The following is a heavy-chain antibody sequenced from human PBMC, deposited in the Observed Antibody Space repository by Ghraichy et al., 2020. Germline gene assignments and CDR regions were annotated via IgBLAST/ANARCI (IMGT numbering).Heavy chain of an antibody. CDR2: IRSRAHGGTT. CDR3: SRDSHCTFVSCYAFHFDY. Sequence: GESLNISCAASGFNFGDYAMNWFRQAPGKGLQWVGVIRSRAHGGTTDYAASVEGRFTISRDDSTSIAYLQMNSLKTEDTGIYYCSRDSHCTFVSCYAFHFDYWGQGTPVTVSS. J-gene: IGHJ4*02. D-gene: IGHD2-2*01. CDR1: GFNFGDYA. V-gene: IGHV3-49*03.